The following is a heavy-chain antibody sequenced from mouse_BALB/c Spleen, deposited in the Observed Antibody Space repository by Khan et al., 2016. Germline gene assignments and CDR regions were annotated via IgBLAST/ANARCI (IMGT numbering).Heavy chain of an antibody. CDR2: IYPGSGST. V-gene: IGHV1-77*01. CDR3: AKGLGAMDY. J-gene: IGHJ4*01. D-gene: IGHD3-3*01. Sequence: QVQLQQSGPELVKPGASVKMSCKASGYTFTDYVISWVKQRTGQGLEWIGEIYPGSGSTYYNEKFKGKATLTADKSSNTAYIQLSSLTSEDSAVYFCAKGLGAMDYWGQGTSVTVSS. CDR1: GYTFTDYV.